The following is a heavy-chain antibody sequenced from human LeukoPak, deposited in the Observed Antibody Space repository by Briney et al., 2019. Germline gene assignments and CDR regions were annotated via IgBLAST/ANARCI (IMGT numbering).Heavy chain of an antibody. V-gene: IGHV1-2*02. CDR3: ARGGDYGDLYYFDY. CDR2: INPNSGGT. J-gene: IGHJ4*02. Sequence: GASVKLSCKASGYIFTGYYMHWVRQAPGQGLEWMGWINPNSGGTNYAQKFQGRVTMTRDTSISTAYMELSRLRSDDTAVYYCARGGDYGDLYYFDYWGQGTLVTVSS. D-gene: IGHD4-17*01. CDR1: GYIFTGYY.